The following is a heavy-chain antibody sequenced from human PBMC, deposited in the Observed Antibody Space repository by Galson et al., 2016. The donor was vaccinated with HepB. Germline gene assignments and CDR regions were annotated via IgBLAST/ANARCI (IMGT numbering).Heavy chain of an antibody. CDR3: ARVSSRIPAAEVDAFDI. V-gene: IGHV3-74*03. J-gene: IGHJ3*02. CDR1: GFTFSRHS. Sequence: SLRLSCAASGFTFSRHSMHWVRQAPGKGLVWVSHMNSDESSSKYADPVKGRFTISRDNAKNSLCLQMNSLRAEDTAVYYCARVSSRIPAAEVDAFDIWGQGTMVTVSS. D-gene: IGHD6-13*01. CDR2: MNSDESSS.